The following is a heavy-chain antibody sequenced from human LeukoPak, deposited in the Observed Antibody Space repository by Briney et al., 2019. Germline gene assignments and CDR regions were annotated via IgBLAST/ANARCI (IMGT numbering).Heavy chain of an antibody. Sequence: GASVKVSCKASGYTFTGYYMHWVRQAPGQGLEWMGWINPNSGGTNYAQKFQGWVTMTRDTSISTAYMELSRLRSDDTAVYYCARAPRYSSGSYLFDYWGQGTLVTVSS. CDR1: GYTFTGYY. CDR2: INPNSGGT. V-gene: IGHV1-2*04. D-gene: IGHD6-19*01. CDR3: ARAPRYSSGSYLFDY. J-gene: IGHJ4*02.